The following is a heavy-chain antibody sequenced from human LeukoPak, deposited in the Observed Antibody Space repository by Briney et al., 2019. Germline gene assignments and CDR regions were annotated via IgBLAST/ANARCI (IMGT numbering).Heavy chain of an antibody. CDR3: ARGSGSYYLFFDY. D-gene: IGHD1-26*01. J-gene: IGHJ4*02. Sequence: ASVKVSCKAPGYTFTGYYMHWVRQAPGQGLEWMGWINPNSGGTNYAQKFQGRVTMTRDTSISTAYMELSRLRSDDTAVYYCARGSGSYYLFFDYWGQGTLVTVSS. CDR1: GYTFTGYY. CDR2: INPNSGGT. V-gene: IGHV1-2*02.